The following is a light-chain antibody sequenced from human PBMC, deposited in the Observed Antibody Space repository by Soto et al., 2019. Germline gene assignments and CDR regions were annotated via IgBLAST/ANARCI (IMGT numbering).Light chain of an antibody. CDR2: DVN. CDR1: TSDVGGYNY. J-gene: IGLJ3*02. Sequence: QSVLTQPASVSGSPGQSITISCTGTTSDVGGYNYVSWYQQYPGKAPKLMIYDVNNRPSGVSNRFSGSKSGNTASLTISGLQAEDEADYYCSSYTSTTTVVFGGGTKVTVL. V-gene: IGLV2-14*01. CDR3: SSYTSTTTVV.